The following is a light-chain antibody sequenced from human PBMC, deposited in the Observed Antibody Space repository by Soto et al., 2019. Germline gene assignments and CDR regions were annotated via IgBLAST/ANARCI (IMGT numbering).Light chain of an antibody. CDR3: AAWDDSLNGPV. CDR2: TTN. V-gene: IGLV1-44*01. Sequence: QSVLTQPPSASVTPWQRVSISCSGSSSNIGNNTVNWYQQFPETAPRLLIYTTNQRPSGVPDRFSGSKSGTSASLAISGLQSEDEADYYCAAWDDSLNGPVFGGGTKLTVL. J-gene: IGLJ3*02. CDR1: SSNIGNNT.